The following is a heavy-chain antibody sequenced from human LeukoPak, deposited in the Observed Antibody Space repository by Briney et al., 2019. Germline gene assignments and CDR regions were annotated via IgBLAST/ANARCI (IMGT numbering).Heavy chain of an antibody. D-gene: IGHD5-12*01. V-gene: IGHV4-39*01. Sequence: PSETLSLTCTVSGGSISSSSYYWGWIRQPPGKGLEWIGSIYYSGSTYYNPSLKSRVTISVDTSKNQFSLKLSSVTAADTAVYYWARPDGYSGYDPFDYWGQGTLVTVSS. CDR1: GGSISSSSYY. CDR2: IYYSGST. J-gene: IGHJ4*02. CDR3: ARPDGYSGYDPFDY.